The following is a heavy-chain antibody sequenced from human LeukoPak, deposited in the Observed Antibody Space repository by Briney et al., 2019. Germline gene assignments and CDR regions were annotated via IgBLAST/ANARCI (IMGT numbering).Heavy chain of an antibody. D-gene: IGHD3-10*01. CDR1: GYTFTSYD. CDR2: MNPNSGNT. J-gene: IGHJ5*02. Sequence: ASAKVSCKASGYTFTSYDINWVRQATGQGLEWMGWMNPNSGNTGYAQKFQGRVTMTRNTSISTAYMELSSLRSEDTAVYYCARGLRAHAAGFRGVVGNWFDPWGQGTLVTVSS. V-gene: IGHV1-8*01. CDR3: ARGLRAHAAGFRGVVGNWFDP.